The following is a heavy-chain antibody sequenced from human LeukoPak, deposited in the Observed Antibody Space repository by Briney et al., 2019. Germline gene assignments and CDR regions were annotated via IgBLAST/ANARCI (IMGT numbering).Heavy chain of an antibody. CDR3: AKANYNDWGLFDY. V-gene: IGHV3-33*03. CDR2: IWYDGSNK. D-gene: IGHD3-10*01. J-gene: IGHJ4*02. Sequence: GGSLRLSCAASGFTFSSYGMHWVRQAPGKGLEWVAVIWYDGSNKYYADSVKGRFTVSRDNAQKSLYLQMTSLRADDTAVYYCAKANYNDWGLFDYWGQGTLVTVSS. CDR1: GFTFSSYG.